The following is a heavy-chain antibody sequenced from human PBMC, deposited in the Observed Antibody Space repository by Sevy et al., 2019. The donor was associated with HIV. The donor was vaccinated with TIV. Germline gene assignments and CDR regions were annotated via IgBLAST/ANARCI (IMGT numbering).Heavy chain of an antibody. Sequence: GGSLRLSCSVSGFTFSGDGMDWVRQAPGKGLEWISYISADSGTIYYADSVRGRFTVSRDNAKNSLFLQMNSLRDDDTAVYYCARNIWGTFRYNDYWGQGTLVTVSS. V-gene: IGHV3-48*02. CDR3: ARNIWGTFRYNDY. CDR1: GFTFSGDG. J-gene: IGHJ4*02. D-gene: IGHD3-16*02. CDR2: ISADSGTI.